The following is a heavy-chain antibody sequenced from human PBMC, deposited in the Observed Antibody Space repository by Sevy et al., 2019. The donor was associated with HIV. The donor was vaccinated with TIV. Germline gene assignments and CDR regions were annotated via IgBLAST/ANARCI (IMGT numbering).Heavy chain of an antibody. CDR3: VRESPSDWYLDA. J-gene: IGHJ4*02. V-gene: IGHV3-33*01. CDR2: IWFDGNKK. Sequence: GASLKISCAASGFTFSNYTMHWVRQAPGKGLEWVAAIWFDGNKKNYEDPGKGRFTIFRDSSKSTQYLQRSSMRADDTAVYYCVRESPSDWYLDAWGQGTLVTVSS. D-gene: IGHD2-2*01. CDR1: GFTFSNYT.